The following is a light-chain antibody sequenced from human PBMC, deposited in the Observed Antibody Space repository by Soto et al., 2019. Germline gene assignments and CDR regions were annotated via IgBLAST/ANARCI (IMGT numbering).Light chain of an antibody. CDR2: EVT. Sequence: QSALTQPPSASGSLGQSATISCTGTSSDVGAYNYVSWYQQHPGKAPKLMIYEVTRRPSVVPDRFSGSKSGNTASLNVSGLQAEYEADYYCCSYADNTDYVFGTGTKVTVL. J-gene: IGLJ1*01. CDR1: SSDVGAYNY. CDR3: CSYADNTDYV. V-gene: IGLV2-8*01.